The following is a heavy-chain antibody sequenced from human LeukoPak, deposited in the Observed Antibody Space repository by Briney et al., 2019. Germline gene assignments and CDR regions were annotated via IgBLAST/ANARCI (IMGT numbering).Heavy chain of an antibody. CDR1: GGSFSGYY. J-gene: IGHJ6*03. CDR2: INHSGST. V-gene: IGHV4-34*01. CDR3: ARRWLQWAGTRGYYYMDV. D-gene: IGHD5-24*01. Sequence: SETLSLTCAVYGGSFSGYYWSWIRQPPGKGLEWIGEINHSGSTNYNPSLKSRVTISVDTSKNQFSLKLSSVTAADTAAYYCARRWLQWAGTRGYYYMDVWGKGTTVTVSS.